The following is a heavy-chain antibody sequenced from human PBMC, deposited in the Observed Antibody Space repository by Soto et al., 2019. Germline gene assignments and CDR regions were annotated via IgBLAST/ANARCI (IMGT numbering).Heavy chain of an antibody. CDR1: GFTFSSYA. J-gene: IGHJ4*02. CDR3: ARPNIASRPSPIAY. V-gene: IGHV3-30-3*01. D-gene: IGHD6-6*01. Sequence: QVQLVESGGGVVQPGTSLRLSCAASGFTFSSYAMHWVRQAPGKGLEWVAVISYDGSHKFYADSVQGRFTISKDNSKNTLYLQMNSLRAEDTAVYYCARPNIASRPSPIAYWGQGTLVTVSS. CDR2: ISYDGSHK.